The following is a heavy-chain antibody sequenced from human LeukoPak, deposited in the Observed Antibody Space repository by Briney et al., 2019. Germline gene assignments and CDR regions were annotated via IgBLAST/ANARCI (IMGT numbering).Heavy chain of an antibody. J-gene: IGHJ6*02. CDR1: GYTFTGYY. D-gene: IGHD3-10*01. Sequence: ASVKVSCKASGYTFTGYYMHWVRQAPGQGLEWMGWINPNSGGTNYAQKFQGRVTMTRDTSISTAYMELSRLRSDDTAVYYCARDRGILWFGEVVYYYGMDVWGQGTTVTVSS. CDR2: INPNSGGT. CDR3: ARDRGILWFGEVVYYYGMDV. V-gene: IGHV1-2*02.